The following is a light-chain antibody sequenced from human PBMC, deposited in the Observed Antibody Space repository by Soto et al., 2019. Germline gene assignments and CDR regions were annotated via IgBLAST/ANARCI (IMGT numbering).Light chain of an antibody. V-gene: IGKV1-13*02. CDR2: DSS. CDR3: HQFNSYPSIT. CDR1: QGISSA. J-gene: IGKJ5*01. Sequence: AIQLTQSPSSLSASVGDRVTITCRASQGISSALAWYQQKPGKAPKLLIYDSSSLESGVPSRFSGSGSGSDFTLAISSLQPEDFATYYCHQFNSYPSITLGQGTRLEIK.